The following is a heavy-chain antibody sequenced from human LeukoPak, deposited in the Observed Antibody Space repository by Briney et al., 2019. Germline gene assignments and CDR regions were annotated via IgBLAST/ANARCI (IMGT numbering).Heavy chain of an antibody. D-gene: IGHD5-12*01. CDR3: ARDSDSGYGAVAS. V-gene: IGHV3-53*01. CDR2: IHSGGTT. Sequence: GGSLRLSCAASGFTVSNNYMSWVRQAPGKGLEWVSVIHSGGTTNYADSVQGRFTISRDNSKTTVYLHMNSLRAEDTAVYYCARDSDSGYGAVASWGQGTLVTVSA. CDR1: GFTVSNNY. J-gene: IGHJ4*02.